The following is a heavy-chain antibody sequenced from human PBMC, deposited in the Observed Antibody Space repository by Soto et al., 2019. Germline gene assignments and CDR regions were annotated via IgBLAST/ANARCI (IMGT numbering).Heavy chain of an antibody. CDR2: VIDSGSGK. CDR3: AKDRMGAGVRGYFDY. V-gene: IGHV3-23*01. D-gene: IGHD3-10*01. Sequence: PGGSLRLSCAASGFTFSSYAMNWVRQAPGKGLEWVAAVIDSGSGKYYADSVKGRFTISRDNSKSTLYLQMNSLRAEDTAVYYCAKDRMGAGVRGYFDYWGQGTLVTVSS. J-gene: IGHJ4*02. CDR1: GFTFSSYA.